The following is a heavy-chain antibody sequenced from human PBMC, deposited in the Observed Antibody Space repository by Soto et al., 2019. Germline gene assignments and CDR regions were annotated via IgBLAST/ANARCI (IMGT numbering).Heavy chain of an antibody. V-gene: IGHV3-23*01. CDR3: AKGGGDLLTAYYPLY. Sequence: GSLRLSCAASGFTFSSNGMSWVRQAPGKGLEWVTAISGSGERTYYADSVKGRSTISRDNSKNLLSLQMNSLRAEDTAVYYCAKGGGDLLTAYYPLYWGQGTLVTVSS. CDR1: GFTFSSNG. D-gene: IGHD3-9*01. J-gene: IGHJ4*02. CDR2: ISGSGERT.